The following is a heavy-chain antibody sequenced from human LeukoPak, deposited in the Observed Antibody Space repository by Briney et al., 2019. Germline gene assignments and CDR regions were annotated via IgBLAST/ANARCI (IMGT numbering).Heavy chain of an antibody. Sequence: GRSLRLSCAASGFTFSSYGMHWVRQAPGKGLERVAVISYDGSNKYYADSVKGRFTISRDNSKNTLYLQMNSLRAEDTAVYYCAKVYLSIVVVPAADYWGQGTLVTVSS. D-gene: IGHD2-2*01. CDR1: GFTFSSYG. V-gene: IGHV3-30*18. J-gene: IGHJ4*02. CDR3: AKVYLSIVVVPAADY. CDR2: ISYDGSNK.